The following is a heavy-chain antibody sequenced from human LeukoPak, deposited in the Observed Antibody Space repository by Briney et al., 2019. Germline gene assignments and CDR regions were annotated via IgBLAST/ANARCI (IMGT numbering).Heavy chain of an antibody. J-gene: IGHJ4*02. CDR3: ARDFYGDYGFDY. CDR2: ISWNSGSI. D-gene: IGHD4-17*01. Sequence: LSGRSLRLSCAASGFTFDDYAMPWVRRAPGKGLEWVSGISWNSGSIGYADSVKGRFTISRDNAKNSLYLQMNSLRAEDTAVYYCARDFYGDYGFDYWGQGTLVTVSS. V-gene: IGHV3-9*01. CDR1: GFTFDDYA.